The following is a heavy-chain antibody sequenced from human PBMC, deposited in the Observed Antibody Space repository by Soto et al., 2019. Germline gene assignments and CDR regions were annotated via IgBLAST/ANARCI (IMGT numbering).Heavy chain of an antibody. CDR3: ARGATYYDILTGSLYFDY. CDR1: GGSISSYY. Sequence: ETLSLTCTVSGGSISSYYWSWIRQPPGKGLEWIGYIYYSGSTNYNPSLKSRVTISVDTSKNQFSLKLSSVTAADTAVYYCARGATYYDILTGSLYFDYWGQGTLVTVSS. D-gene: IGHD3-9*01. J-gene: IGHJ4*02. V-gene: IGHV4-59*08. CDR2: IYYSGST.